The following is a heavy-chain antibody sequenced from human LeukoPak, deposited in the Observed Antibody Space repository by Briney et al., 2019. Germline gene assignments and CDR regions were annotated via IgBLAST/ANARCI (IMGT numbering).Heavy chain of an antibody. V-gene: IGHV3-13*01. CDR1: GFAFSSYD. CDR2: IGHAGDT. CDR3: AALGDSIY. J-gene: IGHJ4*02. D-gene: IGHD1-26*01. Sequence: GGSLRLSCAASGFAFSSYDMHWVRQVSGNGLEWVSAIGHAGDTYYADSVKGRFTISREDAKNCFFLQMNSLRAGGTAVYFCAALGDSIYWGQGTLVTVSS.